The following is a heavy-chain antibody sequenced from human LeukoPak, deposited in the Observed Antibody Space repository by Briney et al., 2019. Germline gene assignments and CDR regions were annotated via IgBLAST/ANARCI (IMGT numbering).Heavy chain of an antibody. J-gene: IGHJ4*02. V-gene: IGHV5-51*01. Sequence: GESLKISCKGSGYSFTSYWIGWVRQMPGKGLEWMGIIYPGDSDTRYSPSFQGQVTISADKSISTAYLQWSSLKASDTAMYYCARQSSATCAAGPECSFGFDYWGQGTLVTVSS. D-gene: IGHD3-10*02. CDR2: IYPGDSDT. CDR1: GYSFTSYW. CDR3: ARQSSATCAAGPECSFGFDY.